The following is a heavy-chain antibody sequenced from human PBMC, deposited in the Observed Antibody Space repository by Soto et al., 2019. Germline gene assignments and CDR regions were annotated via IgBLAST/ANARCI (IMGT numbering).Heavy chain of an antibody. CDR2: IYYSGST. CDR3: ARRGYYYDSSGYPSVWY. CDR1: GGSISRSSYY. J-gene: IGHJ4*02. D-gene: IGHD3-22*01. Sequence: SETLSLTCTVSGGSISRSSYYWGWIRQPPGKGLEWIGSIYYSGSTYYNPSLKSRVTISVDTSKNQFSLKLSSVTAADTAVYYCARRGYYYDSSGYPSVWYWGQGTLVTVSS. V-gene: IGHV4-39*01.